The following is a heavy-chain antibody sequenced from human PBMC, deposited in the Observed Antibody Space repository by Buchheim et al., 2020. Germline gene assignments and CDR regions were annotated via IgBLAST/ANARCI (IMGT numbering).Heavy chain of an antibody. CDR3: AKVRFISRWFAPLDF. Sequence: EVQLLESGGGLVQPGGSLRLSCAASGFSFSSFTINWLRQAPGKGLEWVSAISGNGETTYYANSVKGRFTISRDNSKNTMFLEMNSLRAEDTAVYYCAKVRFISRWFAPLDFWGHGTL. CDR1: GFSFSSFT. J-gene: IGHJ4*01. D-gene: IGHD6-13*01. CDR2: ISGNGETT. V-gene: IGHV3-23*01.